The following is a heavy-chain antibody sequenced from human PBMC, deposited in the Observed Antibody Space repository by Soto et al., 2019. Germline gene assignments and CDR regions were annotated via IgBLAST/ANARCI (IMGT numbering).Heavy chain of an antibody. V-gene: IGHV1-69*01. D-gene: IGHD3-10*01. CDR3: AAELGFGKLSVV. Sequence: QVQVVQSGVEVRRPGSSVKVSCKASGDTFKNCVIIWVRQAPGQGLEWMGGIIPLFGTTDFAQRFQGRLTITTDESTTTDYMELSRLRSEYTDTYYCAAELGFGKLSVVWGQGTTVIVSS. CDR2: IIPLFGTT. J-gene: IGHJ6*02. CDR1: GDTFKNCV.